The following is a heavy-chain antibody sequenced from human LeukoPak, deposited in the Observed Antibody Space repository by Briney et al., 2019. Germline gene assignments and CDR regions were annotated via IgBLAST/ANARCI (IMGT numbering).Heavy chain of an antibody. CDR1: GGSISSGSYY. J-gene: IGHJ6*03. Sequence: PSETLSLTCTVSGGSISSGSYYWSWIRQPPGKGLEWIGEINHSGSTNYNPSLKSRVTISVDTSKNQFSLKLSSVTAADTAVYYCARGRRGRIAPWANYMDVWGKGTTVTVSS. V-gene: IGHV4-39*07. CDR2: INHSGST. D-gene: IGHD6-13*01. CDR3: ARGRRGRIAPWANYMDV.